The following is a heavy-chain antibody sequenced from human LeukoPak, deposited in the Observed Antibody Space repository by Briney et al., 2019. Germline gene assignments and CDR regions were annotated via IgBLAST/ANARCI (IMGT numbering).Heavy chain of an antibody. D-gene: IGHD2-8*01. Sequence: ASVKVSCKVSGYTLTELSMHWVRQAPGKGLEWMGGFDPEDGETIYAQKFQGRVTMTEDTSTDTAYMELSSLRSEDTAVYYCATSRFCTNGVCPRYLYFQHWGQGTLVTVSS. J-gene: IGHJ1*01. CDR2: FDPEDGET. CDR1: GYTLTELS. V-gene: IGHV1-24*01. CDR3: ATSRFCTNGVCPRYLYFQH.